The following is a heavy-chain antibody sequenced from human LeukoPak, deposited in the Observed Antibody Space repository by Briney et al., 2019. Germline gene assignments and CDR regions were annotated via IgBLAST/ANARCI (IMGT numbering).Heavy chain of an antibody. Sequence: GGSLRLSCEDSGFTFRSYGMNWVRQAPGKGLEWIAYLSSSGSAFSYADSVKGRFTIARDNAKNSVYLEMNSLRAEDTAVYYCAELGITMIGGVWGKGTTVTISS. J-gene: IGHJ6*04. D-gene: IGHD3-10*02. CDR2: LSSSGSAF. CDR1: GFTFRSYG. V-gene: IGHV3-48*03. CDR3: AELGITMIGGV.